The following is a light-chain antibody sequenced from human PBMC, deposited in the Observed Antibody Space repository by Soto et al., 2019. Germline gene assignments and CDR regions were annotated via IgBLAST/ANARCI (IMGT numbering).Light chain of an antibody. J-gene: IGLJ2*01. CDR3: QSYDSSLSGHVV. CDR2: GNR. Sequence: QSVLTRPPSVSGAPGQRITISCTGSSSNIGAGYDVHWYQQLPGTAPKLLIYGNRNRPSGVPDRFCGSKSGTSASLAITRLPAEDEADYYCQSYDSSLSGHVVFGGGTELTVL. CDR1: SSNIGAGYD. V-gene: IGLV1-40*01.